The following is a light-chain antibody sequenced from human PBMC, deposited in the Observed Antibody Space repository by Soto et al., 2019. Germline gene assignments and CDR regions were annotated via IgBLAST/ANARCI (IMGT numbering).Light chain of an antibody. J-gene: IGKJ1*01. CDR1: QSISTW. CDR3: QQYNSFSSWT. Sequence: DIQMTQSPSTLSASVGDRVTITCRASQSISTWLAWYQQKPGKAPNLLIYKASTLETGVPSRFSGSGSETEFTLTISGLQPDDVATYYCQQYNSFSSWTFGQGTQVEIK. CDR2: KAS. V-gene: IGKV1-5*03.